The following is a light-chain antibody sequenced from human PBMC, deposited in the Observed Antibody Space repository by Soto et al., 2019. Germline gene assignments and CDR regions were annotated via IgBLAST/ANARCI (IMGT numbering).Light chain of an antibody. CDR3: QQYGTSPLT. CDR2: GAS. V-gene: IGKV3-20*01. J-gene: IGKJ4*01. CDR1: QSISSGY. Sequence: EFLLTQSPGTLSLSPGEGATLSCRASQSISSGYLAWYQQKPGQAPRLLIYGASSRATGIPDRFSGSGSGTDFTLTINTLEPEDFAVYYCQQYGTSPLTFGGGTKVDIK.